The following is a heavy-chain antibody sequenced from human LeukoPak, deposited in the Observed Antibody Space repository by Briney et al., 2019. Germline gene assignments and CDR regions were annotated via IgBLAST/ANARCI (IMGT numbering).Heavy chain of an antibody. CDR1: GDSVSSNSAA. V-gene: IGHV6-1*01. Sequence: SQTLSLTCAISGDSVSSNSAAWNWIRQSPSRGLEWLGRTYYRSKWYNDYAVSVKSRITINPDTSKNQFSLQLNSVTPEDTAVYYCARDLGGRVAAAGTKGERAFDIWGQGTMVTVSS. CDR3: ARDLGGRVAAAGTKGERAFDI. CDR2: TYYRSKWYN. J-gene: IGHJ3*02. D-gene: IGHD6-13*01.